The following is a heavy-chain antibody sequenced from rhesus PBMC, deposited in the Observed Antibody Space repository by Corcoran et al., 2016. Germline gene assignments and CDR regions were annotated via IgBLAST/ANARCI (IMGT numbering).Heavy chain of an antibody. CDR1: GGSISSGYG. D-gene: IGHD6-31*01. CDR2: IYGSSGNT. V-gene: IGHV4S7*01. J-gene: IGHJ4*01. CDR3: ARLYSSGWYYFDY. Sequence: QVQLQESGPGLVKPSETLSLTCAVSGGSISSGYGWSWIRQPPGKGLEWIGYIYGSSGNTYYNPSLKSRVPISKEPSKNQFSLKLSSVTAADAAVYYCARLYSSGWYYFDYWGQGVLVTVSS.